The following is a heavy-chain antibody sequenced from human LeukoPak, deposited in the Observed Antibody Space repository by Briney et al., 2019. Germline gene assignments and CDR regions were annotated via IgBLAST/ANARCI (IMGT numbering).Heavy chain of an antibody. CDR1: GFTFSSYA. CDR2: ISGSGGST. D-gene: IGHD3-3*01. V-gene: IGHV3-23*01. CDR3: AKFGVAGQAFDP. J-gene: IGHJ5*02. Sequence: GGSLRLSCAASGFTFSSYAMSWVRQAPGKGLEWVSAISGSGGSTYYADSVKGRLTISRDNSKNTLYLQMNSLRAEDTAVYYCAKFGVAGQAFDPWGQGTLVTVSS.